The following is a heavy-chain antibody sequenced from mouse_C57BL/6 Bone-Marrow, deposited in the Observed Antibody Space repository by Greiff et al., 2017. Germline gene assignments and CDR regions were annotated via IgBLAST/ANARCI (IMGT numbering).Heavy chain of an antibody. CDR1: GYTFTDYN. CDR3: ARRVTTVVAKDAMDY. V-gene: IGHV1-18*01. J-gene: IGHJ4*01. CDR2: INPNNGGT. Sequence: EVQLQQSGPELVKPGASVKIPCKASGYTFTDYNMDWVKQSHGKSLEWIGDINPNNGGTIYNQKFKGKATLTVDKSSSTAYMELRSLTSEDTAVYYCARRVTTVVAKDAMDYWGQGTSVTVSS. D-gene: IGHD1-1*01.